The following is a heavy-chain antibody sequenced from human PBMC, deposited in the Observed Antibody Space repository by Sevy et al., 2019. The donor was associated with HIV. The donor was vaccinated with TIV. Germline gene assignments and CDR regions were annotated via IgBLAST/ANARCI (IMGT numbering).Heavy chain of an antibody. V-gene: IGHV3-33*01. D-gene: IGHD2-21*01. CDR1: GFNFSNYG. CDR2: IWYDASNK. J-gene: IGHJ4*02. CDR3: ASDLVTRNRDPNCGH. Sequence: GGSLRLSCAASGFNFSNYGMHWVRQAPGKGLEWVAVIWYDASNKYYADSVKGRFTISRDNSKNTLYLQMSSLRVEDTAIYYCASDLVTRNRDPNCGHWGQGTQVTVSS.